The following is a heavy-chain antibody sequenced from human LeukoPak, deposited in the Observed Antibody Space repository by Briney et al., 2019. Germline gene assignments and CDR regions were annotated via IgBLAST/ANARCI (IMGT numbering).Heavy chain of an antibody. D-gene: IGHD3-3*01. CDR1: AFAFDTFD. V-gene: IGHV3-7*01. CDR2: IKKDGSAK. J-gene: IGHJ5*02. CDR3: VRVWSHEIPDDR. Sequence: PGGSLRLSCAASAFAFDTFDMSWVRQAPGKGLEWVANIKKDGSAKYYVAFVTGRFTISRDNARNTLYLQMNSLRVEDTAVYYCVRVWSHEIPDDRWGQGTLVTVSS.